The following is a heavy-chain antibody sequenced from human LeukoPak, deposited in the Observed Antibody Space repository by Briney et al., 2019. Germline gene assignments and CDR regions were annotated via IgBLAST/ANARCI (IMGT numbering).Heavy chain of an antibody. D-gene: IGHD3-9*01. CDR3: AAPAMGDRYFDWSHRFDY. Sequence: SVKVTCKASGGTFSSYAISWVRQAPGQGLEWMGGIIPIFGTANYAQKFQGRVTITTDESTSTAYMELSSLRSEDTAVYYCAAPAMGDRYFDWSHRFDYWGQGTLVTVSS. J-gene: IGHJ4*02. CDR2: IIPIFGTA. CDR1: GGTFSSYA. V-gene: IGHV1-69*05.